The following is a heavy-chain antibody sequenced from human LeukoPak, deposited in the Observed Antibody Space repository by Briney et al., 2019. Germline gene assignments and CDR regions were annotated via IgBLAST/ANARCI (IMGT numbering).Heavy chain of an antibody. V-gene: IGHV3-23*01. D-gene: IGHD1-26*01. J-gene: IGHJ6*02. CDR2: ISGSGGST. Sequence: GGSLRLSCAASGFTFSSYAMSWVRQAPGNGLEWVSAISGSGGSTYYADSVKGRFTISRDNSKNTLYLQMNSLRAEDTAVYYCAKPWDDLRYYYYGMDVWGQGTTVTVSS. CDR1: GFTFSSYA. CDR3: AKPWDDLRYYYYGMDV.